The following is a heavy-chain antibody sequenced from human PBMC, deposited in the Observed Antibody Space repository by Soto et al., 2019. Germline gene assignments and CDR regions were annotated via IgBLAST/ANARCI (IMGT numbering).Heavy chain of an antibody. J-gene: IGHJ6*01. CDR2: IHPSGDT. V-gene: IGHV1-46*01. Sequence: GASVKVSCKASGYKFTTYFIHWVRQAPGQGLEWMGMIHPSGDTGYAQKFRGRVTMTIDTSTTTIYMELRGLRSQDTAMYFCARSLCHTTACPHPSYDYYAMDVWGPGTTVTVSS. CDR3: ARSLCHTTACPHPSYDYYAMDV. CDR1: GYKFTTYF. D-gene: IGHD1-1*01.